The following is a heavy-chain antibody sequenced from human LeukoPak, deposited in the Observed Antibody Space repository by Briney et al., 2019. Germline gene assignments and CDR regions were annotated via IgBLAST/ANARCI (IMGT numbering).Heavy chain of an antibody. CDR3: ARARGYDSSGYYAFDY. D-gene: IGHD3-22*01. J-gene: IGHJ4*02. CDR1: GYTFTSYY. CDR2: INPSGGST. V-gene: IGHV1-46*01. Sequence: ASVKVSCKASGYTFTSYYMHWVRQAPGQGLEWMGIINPSGGSTSYAQKFQGRVTMTRDMSTSTVYMELSSLRSEDTAVYYCARARGYDSSGYYAFDYWGQGTLVTVSS.